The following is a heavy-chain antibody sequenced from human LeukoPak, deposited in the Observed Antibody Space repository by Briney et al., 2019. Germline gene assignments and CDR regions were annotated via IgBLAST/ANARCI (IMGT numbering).Heavy chain of an antibody. Sequence: PSETLSLTCAVSGYSISSGYYWGWIRQPPGKGLEWFGSIYHSGSTYYNPSLKSRVTISVDTSKNQFSLKLSSVTAADTAVYYCARAYIVVVPAATGVADYWGQGTLVTVSS. CDR1: GYSISSGYY. J-gene: IGHJ4*02. CDR2: IYHSGST. D-gene: IGHD2-2*01. V-gene: IGHV4-38-2*01. CDR3: ARAYIVVVPAATGVADY.